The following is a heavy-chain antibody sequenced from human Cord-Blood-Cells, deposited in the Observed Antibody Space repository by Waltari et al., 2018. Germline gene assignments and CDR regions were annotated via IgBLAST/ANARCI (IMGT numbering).Heavy chain of an antibody. V-gene: IGHV4-34*01. D-gene: IGHD3-10*01. CDR2: INHSGTT. CDR3: ARKTIGELAFDI. Sequence: QVQLQQWGAGLLKPSETLSLTCAVYGGSFSGYYWSWIRQPPGKGLEWIGAINHSGTTNYNPSLKSRVTISVDTSKNQFSLKLSSVTAADTAVYYCARKTIGELAFDIWGQGTMVTVSS. CDR1: GGSFSGYY. J-gene: IGHJ3*02.